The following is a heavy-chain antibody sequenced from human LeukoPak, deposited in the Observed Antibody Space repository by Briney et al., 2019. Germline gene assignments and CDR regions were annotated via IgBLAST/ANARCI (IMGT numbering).Heavy chain of an antibody. V-gene: IGHV1-46*01. CDR2: INPSGGST. D-gene: IGHD6-6*01. J-gene: IGHJ4*02. Sequence: ASLKVSCKASGYTFTSYYMHWVRQAPGQGLEWMGIINPSGGSTSYAQKFQGRVTMTRDMSTSTVYMELSSLRSEDTAVYYCASTESSSSPLFNWGQGTLVTVSS. CDR3: ASTESSSSPLFN. CDR1: GYTFTSYY.